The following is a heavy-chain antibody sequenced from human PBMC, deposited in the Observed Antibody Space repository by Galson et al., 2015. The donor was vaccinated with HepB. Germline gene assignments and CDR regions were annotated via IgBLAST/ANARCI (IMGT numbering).Heavy chain of an antibody. CDR3: ARGPSYCGGDCYFQY. J-gene: IGHJ1*01. CDR1: GFTFVDYW. CDR2: IREDGSEK. D-gene: IGHD2-21*02. V-gene: IGHV3-7*01. Sequence: SLRLSCAGSGFTFVDYWITWVRQAPGKGLEWVANIREDGSEKYYVDSVKGRFTTSRDNAKNLVYLQMNSLRGEDTAVYYCARGPSYCGGDCYFQYWGQGILVSVSS.